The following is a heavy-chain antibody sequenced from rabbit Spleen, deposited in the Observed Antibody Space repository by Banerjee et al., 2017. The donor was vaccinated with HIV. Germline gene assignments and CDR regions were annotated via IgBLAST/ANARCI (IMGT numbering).Heavy chain of an antibody. CDR2: IDAGSGGSD. V-gene: IGHV1S45*01. CDR3: ARDSSSSFSSYGMDL. D-gene: IGHD1-1*01. J-gene: IGHJ6*01. CDR1: GVSFSDKDV. Sequence: QEQLVESGGGLVQPEGSLTLTCKASGVSFSDKDVMCWVRQAPGKGLEWITCIDAGSGGSDYFASWAKGRFTCSKTSSTTATLQMTRLTVADTATYFCARDSSSSFSSYGMDLWGPGTLVTVS.